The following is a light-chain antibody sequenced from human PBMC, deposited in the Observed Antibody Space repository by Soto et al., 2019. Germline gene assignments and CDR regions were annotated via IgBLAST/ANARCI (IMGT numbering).Light chain of an antibody. CDR2: GAS. CDR1: LSGSSN. CDR3: HQDNNWPPIT. V-gene: IGKV3-15*01. J-gene: IGKJ5*01. Sequence: EIVMTQSPATLSVSPGERATLSCRASLSGSSNLAWYQQKPGQAPRGLIYGASTRATGIPARFSGSGSGTAFSLTISSLQSEDVADYSCHQDNNWPPITFGQGTRLEIK.